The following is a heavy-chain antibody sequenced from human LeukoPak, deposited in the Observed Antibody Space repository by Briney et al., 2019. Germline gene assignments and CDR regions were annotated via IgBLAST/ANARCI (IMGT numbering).Heavy chain of an antibody. D-gene: IGHD3-3*01. J-gene: IGHJ4*02. V-gene: IGHV3-21*01. Sequence: GGSLRLSCAASGFTFSSYSMNWVRQAPGKGLEWVSSISSSSSYIYYADSVKGRFTISRDNAKNSLYLQMNSLRAEDTAVYYCARDVGTIFGVVILTGGHFDYWGQGTLVTVSS. CDR1: GFTFSSYS. CDR3: ARDVGTIFGVVILTGGHFDY. CDR2: ISSSSSYI.